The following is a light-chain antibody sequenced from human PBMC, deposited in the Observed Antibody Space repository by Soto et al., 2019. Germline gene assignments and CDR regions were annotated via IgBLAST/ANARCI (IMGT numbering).Light chain of an antibody. CDR2: DVS. V-gene: IGLV2-14*01. CDR3: SSWTISSTPLDV. CDR1: SSDVGGYNY. J-gene: IGLJ1*01. Sequence: QSALTQPASVSGSPGQSITISCTGTSSDVGGYNYVSWYQQHPGKAPKLMIYDVSNRPSGVSNRFSGSKSGNTASLTISGLQTEDEADYYCSSWTISSTPLDVFGTGTKLTVL.